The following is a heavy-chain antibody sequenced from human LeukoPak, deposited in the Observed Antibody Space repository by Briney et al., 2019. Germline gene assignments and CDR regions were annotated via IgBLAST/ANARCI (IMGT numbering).Heavy chain of an antibody. V-gene: IGHV3-7*01. CDR3: ARDPYYMDV. J-gene: IGHJ6*03. Sequence: GGSLRLSCAASGFTFSSYWMTWVRQAPGKGLEWVANIKQDGSEKYYVDSVKGRFTISRDNAKNSLYLQVNSLRPEDTAVYYCARDPYYMDVWGKGTTVTVSS. CDR1: GFTFSSYW. CDR2: IKQDGSEK.